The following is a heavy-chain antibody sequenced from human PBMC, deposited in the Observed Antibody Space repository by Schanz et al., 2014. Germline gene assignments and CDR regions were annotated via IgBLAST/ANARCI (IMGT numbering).Heavy chain of an antibody. V-gene: IGHV1-46*01. Sequence: HLVQSGPDVRELGASVNDSCKPSGYTFTNSYSHWVRQSPGQRPEWLGVTSPSTGRTTYAPKFQDRVTITRDTSMTTVYMEMSCLRSDDTASYYCAGAGSNYVLNWFPPCGQGSLVIV. J-gene: IGHJ5*02. CDR1: GYTFTNSY. D-gene: IGHD3-10*02. CDR3: AGAGSNYVLNWFPP. CDR2: TSPSTGRT.